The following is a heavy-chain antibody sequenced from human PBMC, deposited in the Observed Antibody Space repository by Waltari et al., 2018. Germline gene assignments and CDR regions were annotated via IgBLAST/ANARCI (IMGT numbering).Heavy chain of an antibody. CDR3: ARDSSGYYFFDY. Sequence: QVQLVQSGAEVKKPGSSVKVSCKASGGTFSSYAISWVRQAPGQGLECVGRCIPLCSTANYAQKFQGRVPMTADESTSTAYMELSSLGSEDTAVYYCARDSSGYYFFDYWGQGTLVTVSS. D-gene: IGHD3-22*01. V-gene: IGHV1-69*15. J-gene: IGHJ4*02. CDR1: GGTFSSYA. CDR2: CIPLCSTA.